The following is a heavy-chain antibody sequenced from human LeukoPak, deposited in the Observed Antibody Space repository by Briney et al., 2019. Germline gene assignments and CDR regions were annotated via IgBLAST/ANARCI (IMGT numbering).Heavy chain of an antibody. Sequence: TPSETLSLTCTVSGGSISSYYWSWIRQPPGKGLEWIGYIYYSGSTNYNPSLKSRVTISVDTSKNQFSLKLSSVTAADTAVYYCARHKYSSGWPPEGAFDIWGQGTMVTVSS. CDR2: IYYSGST. D-gene: IGHD6-19*01. J-gene: IGHJ3*02. CDR1: GGSISSYY. V-gene: IGHV4-59*08. CDR3: ARHKYSSGWPPEGAFDI.